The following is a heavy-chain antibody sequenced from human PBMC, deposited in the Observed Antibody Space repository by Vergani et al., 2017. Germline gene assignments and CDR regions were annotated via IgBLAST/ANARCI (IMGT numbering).Heavy chain of an antibody. V-gene: IGHV3-30*19. D-gene: IGHD2-15*01. Sequence: QVQLVESGGGVVQPGGSLRLSCAASGFTFSSYGMHWVRQAPGKGLEWVAVISYDGSNKYYADSVKGRFTISRDNSKNTLYLQMNSLRAEDTAVYYCASSSGGSCYSVLCYMDVWGKGTTVTVSS. J-gene: IGHJ6*03. CDR3: ASSSGGSCYSVLCYMDV. CDR1: GFTFSSYG. CDR2: ISYDGSNK.